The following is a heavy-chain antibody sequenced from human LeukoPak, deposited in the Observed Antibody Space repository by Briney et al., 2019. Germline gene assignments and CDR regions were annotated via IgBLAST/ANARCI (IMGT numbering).Heavy chain of an antibody. J-gene: IGHJ6*03. CDR2: IIPIFGTA. CDR1: GGTFSSYA. Sequence: ASVKVSCKASGGTFSSYATSWVRQAPGQGLEWMGGIIPIFGTANYAQKFQGRVTITADKSTSTAYMELSSLRSEDTAVYYCARIRYGAYYYYYMDVWGKGTTVTVSS. D-gene: IGHD4-17*01. V-gene: IGHV1-69*06. CDR3: ARIRYGAYYYYYMDV.